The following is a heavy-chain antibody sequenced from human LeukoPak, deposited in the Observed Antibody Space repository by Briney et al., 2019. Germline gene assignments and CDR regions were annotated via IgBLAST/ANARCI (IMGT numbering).Heavy chain of an antibody. Sequence: SETLSLTCTVSGGSISSSSYYWGWIRQPPGKGLEWIGSIYYSGSTYYNPSLKSRVTISVDTSKNQFSLKLSSVTAADTAVYYCARQARAYYYDSSGYSPFDYWGQGTLVPVSS. D-gene: IGHD3-22*01. J-gene: IGHJ4*02. CDR3: ARQARAYYYDSSGYSPFDY. CDR2: IYYSGST. CDR1: GGSISSSSYY. V-gene: IGHV4-39*01.